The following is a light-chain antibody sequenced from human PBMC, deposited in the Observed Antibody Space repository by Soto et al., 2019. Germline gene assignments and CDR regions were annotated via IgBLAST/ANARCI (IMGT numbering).Light chain of an antibody. Sequence: QSVLTQPDSVSGSTGQSITISCTGNGSDIRSYILVSWYQQLPGKAPKLIIYEVSKRPSGVSNRFSGSKSGNTASLTISGLQAEDEADYYCCSWAGSNTFYFFGTGTKVTVL. CDR1: GSDIRSYIL. CDR3: CSWAGSNTFYF. CDR2: EVS. J-gene: IGLJ1*01. V-gene: IGLV2-23*02.